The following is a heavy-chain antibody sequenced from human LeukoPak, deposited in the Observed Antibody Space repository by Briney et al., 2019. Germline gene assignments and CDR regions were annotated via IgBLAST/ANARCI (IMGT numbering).Heavy chain of an antibody. J-gene: IGHJ4*02. CDR1: GFTFSSYA. V-gene: IGHV3-23*01. CDR3: AKCDFDWLLYKSPDYFDY. D-gene: IGHD3-9*01. CDR2: ISGSGGST. Sequence: GGSLRLSCAASGFTFSSYAMSWVRQAPEKGLEWVSAISGSGGSTYYADSVKGRFTISRDNSKNTLYLQMNSLRAEDTAVYYCAKCDFDWLLYKSPDYFDYWGQGTLVTVSS.